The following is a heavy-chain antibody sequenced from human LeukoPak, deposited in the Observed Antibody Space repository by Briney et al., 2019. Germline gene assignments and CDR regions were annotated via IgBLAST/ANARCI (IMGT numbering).Heavy chain of an antibody. V-gene: IGHV3-7*01. CDR2: IKQDGSEK. J-gene: IGHJ4*02. D-gene: IGHD6-13*01. Sequence: GGSLRLSCAASGFTFSNYWMTWVRQASGKGLEWVANIKQDGSEKYYVDSVKGRFTISRDNAKKSLYLQMNSLRAEDTAVYYCARGSLIAAAGTLFDYWGQGSLVTVSS. CDR1: GFTFSNYW. CDR3: ARGSLIAAAGTLFDY.